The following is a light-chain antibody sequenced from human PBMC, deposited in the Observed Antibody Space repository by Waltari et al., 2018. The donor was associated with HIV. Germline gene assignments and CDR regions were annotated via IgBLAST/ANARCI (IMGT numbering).Light chain of an antibody. CDR3: VSYTEKDTFLL. J-gene: IGLJ2*01. CDR2: DVT. V-gene: IGLV2-8*01. Sequence: HSALTQPPSASGSPGQSVAISCTGSSNDIGPYNFVSWYQHHPGKAPKLLIYDVTRRPPGIPDRFSGTKSGYTASLTVSDLQVEDEADYYCVSYTEKDTFLLFGGGTKLAV. CDR1: SNDIGPYNF.